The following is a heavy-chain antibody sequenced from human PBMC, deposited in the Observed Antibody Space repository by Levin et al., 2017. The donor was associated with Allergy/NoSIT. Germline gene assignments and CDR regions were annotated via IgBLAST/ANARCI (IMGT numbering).Heavy chain of an antibody. V-gene: IGHV3-72*01. CDR2: SRDKASSYTT. Sequence: PGGSLRLSCAASGFTFSDHFMDWVRQAPGKGLEWVGRSRDKASSYTTEYAASVKDRFTISRDDSKHSLFLQMNSLKTKDTALYYCSRVRYTSHGGDLIDYWGQGTLVTVSS. D-gene: IGHD3-16*02. J-gene: IGHJ4*02. CDR3: SRVRYTSHGGDLIDY. CDR1: GFTFSDHF.